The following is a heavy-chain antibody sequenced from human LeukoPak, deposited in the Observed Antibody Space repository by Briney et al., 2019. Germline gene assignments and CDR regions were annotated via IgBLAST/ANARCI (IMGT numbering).Heavy chain of an antibody. V-gene: IGHV4-34*01. CDR3: ASRTLYYGSGTNWFDP. CDR1: GGSFSGYY. D-gene: IGHD3-10*01. CDR2: INHSGST. Sequence: SETLPLTCAVYGGSFSGYYWSWIRQPPGKRLEWIGEINHSGSTNYNPSLKSRVTISVDTSKNQFSLKLSSVTAADTAVYYCASRTLYYGSGTNWFDPWGQGTLVTVSS. J-gene: IGHJ5*02.